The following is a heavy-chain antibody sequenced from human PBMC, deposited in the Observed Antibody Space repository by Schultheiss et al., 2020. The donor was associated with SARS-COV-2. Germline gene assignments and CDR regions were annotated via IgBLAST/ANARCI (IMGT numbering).Heavy chain of an antibody. CDR1: GGTFSSYA. Sequence: SVKVSCKASGGTFSSYAISWVRQAPGQGLEWMGGIIPIFGTANYAQKFQGRVTITADESTSTAYMELSSLRSEDTAVYYCAREVAGMRVFDYWGQGTLVTVSS. CDR3: AREVAGMRVFDY. CDR2: IIPIFGTA. D-gene: IGHD6-19*01. J-gene: IGHJ4*02. V-gene: IGHV1-69*13.